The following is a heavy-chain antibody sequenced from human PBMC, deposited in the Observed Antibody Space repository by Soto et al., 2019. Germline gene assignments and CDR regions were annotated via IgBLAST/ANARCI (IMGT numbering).Heavy chain of an antibody. J-gene: IGHJ6*02. Sequence: QVQLVQSGSEMKKPGASVKVSCKASGYTFTSYAMHWVRQAPGQRLEWMGWINAGNGNTKYSPKFQGRVTITRDTSASTASMELSSLRSEDTAVYYCARTVGYYYGMDVWGQGTPVTVSS. V-gene: IGHV1-3*01. D-gene: IGHD4-17*01. CDR2: INAGNGNT. CDR1: GYTFTSYA. CDR3: ARTVGYYYGMDV.